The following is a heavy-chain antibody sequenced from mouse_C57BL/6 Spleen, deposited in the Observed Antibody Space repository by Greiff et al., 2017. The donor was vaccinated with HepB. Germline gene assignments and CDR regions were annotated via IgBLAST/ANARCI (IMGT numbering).Heavy chain of an antibody. Sequence: QVQLQQSGAELVKPGASVKLSCKASGYTFTSYWMQWVKQRPGQGLEWIGEIDPSDSYTNYNQKFKGKATLTVDTSSSTAYMQLSSLTSEDSAVYYCAGHDYYGSSYPYFDYWGQGTTLTVSS. D-gene: IGHD1-1*01. J-gene: IGHJ2*01. V-gene: IGHV1-50*01. CDR2: IDPSDSYT. CDR3: AGHDYYGSSYPYFDY. CDR1: GYTFTSYW.